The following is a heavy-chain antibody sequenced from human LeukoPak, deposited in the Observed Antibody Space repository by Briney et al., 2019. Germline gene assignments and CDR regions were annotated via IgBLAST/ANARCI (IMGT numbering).Heavy chain of an antibody. Sequence: ASVKVSCKASGYTFTGYYMHWVRQAPGQGLEWMGRINPNSGGTNYAQKFQGRVTITRDTSASTAYMELSSLRSEDTAVYYCARGTGSAGGTWSDYWGQGTLVTVSS. CDR2: INPNSGGT. CDR1: GYTFTGYY. J-gene: IGHJ4*02. V-gene: IGHV1-2*06. CDR3: ARGTGSAGGTWSDY. D-gene: IGHD2-15*01.